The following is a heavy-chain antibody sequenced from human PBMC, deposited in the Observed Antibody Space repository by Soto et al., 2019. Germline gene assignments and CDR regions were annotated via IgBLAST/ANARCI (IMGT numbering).Heavy chain of an antibody. J-gene: IGHJ6*04. CDR1: GDSVSSNSAA. CDR2: TYYRSKWYN. V-gene: IGHV6-1*01. Sequence: SQTLSLTCAISGDSVSSNSAAWNWIRQSPSRGLEWLGRTYYRSKWYNDYTLSVKSRITINPDTSKNQFSLQLSSVTPEDTAVYYCTRARSSSWDYFYGMDVWGKGTTVTVSS. CDR3: TRARSSSWDYFYGMDV. D-gene: IGHD6-13*01.